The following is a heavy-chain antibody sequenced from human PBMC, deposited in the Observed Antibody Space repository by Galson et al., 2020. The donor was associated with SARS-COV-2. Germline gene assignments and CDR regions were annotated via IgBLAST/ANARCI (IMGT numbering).Heavy chain of an antibody. D-gene: IGHD2-2*01. V-gene: IGHV1-3*01. CDR3: AMGCSSTSCHPGWFDP. J-gene: IGHJ5*02. CDR1: GYTFTSYA. Sequence: ASVKVSCKASGYTFTSYAMHWVRQAPGQRLEWMGWINAGNGNTKYSQKFQGRVTITRDTSASTAYMELSSLRSEDTAVYYCAMGCSSTSCHPGWFDPWGQGTLVTVSS. CDR2: INAGNGNT.